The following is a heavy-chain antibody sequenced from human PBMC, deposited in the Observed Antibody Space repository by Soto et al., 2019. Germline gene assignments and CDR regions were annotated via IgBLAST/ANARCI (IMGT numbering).Heavy chain of an antibody. CDR2: IHYSGST. J-gene: IGHJ4*02. V-gene: IGHV4-39*01. CDR1: GGSISSSSYY. CDR3: ARRSRYCSSTSCTGPTDY. Sequence: NPSETLSLTCTVSGGSISSSSYYWGWIRQPPGKGLEWIGSIHYSGSTYYNPSLKSRVTISVDTSKNQFSLKLSSVTAADTAVYYCARRSRYCSSTSCTGPTDYWGQGTLVTVSS. D-gene: IGHD2-2*01.